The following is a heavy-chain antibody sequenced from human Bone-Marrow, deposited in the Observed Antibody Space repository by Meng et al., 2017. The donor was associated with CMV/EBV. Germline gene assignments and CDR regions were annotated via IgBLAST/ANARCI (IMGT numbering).Heavy chain of an antibody. CDR3: ARRRSIHTFYFFGMDV. V-gene: IGHV4-34*01. CDR2: INHSGST. CDR1: GGSISGYY. J-gene: IGHJ6*02. Sequence: SETLSLTCSVSGGSISGYYWSWIRQPPGKGLEWIGEINHSGSTDYNPSLRGRLTISVDMSKSQFSLNLTSVTAADTAVYYCARRRSIHTFYFFGMDVWGQGTTVTVSS.